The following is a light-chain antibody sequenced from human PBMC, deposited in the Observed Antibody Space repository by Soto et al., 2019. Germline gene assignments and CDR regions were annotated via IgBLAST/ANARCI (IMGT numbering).Light chain of an antibody. V-gene: IGKV3-20*01. CDR2: GAS. CDR3: QQYGTSPWT. J-gene: IGKJ1*01. Sequence: EIVLTQSPGTLSLSPGERATLSCRASQSIGSNHLAWYQQEPGQAPRLLIYGASSRATGIPDRFSGSGSGTDFTLTISRLEPEDFAVYYCQQYGTSPWTFGQGTKVDIK. CDR1: QSIGSNH.